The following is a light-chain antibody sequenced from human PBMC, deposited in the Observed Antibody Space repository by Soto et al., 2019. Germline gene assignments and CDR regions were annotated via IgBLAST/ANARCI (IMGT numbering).Light chain of an antibody. V-gene: IGKV1-9*01. Sequence: IHLPLSPRSLSASLGDGVTITCRASQDIAIYLAWYQQKPGEAPKLLIYGASTLYGGVPSRFSGSGSGTDFTLTISSLQAEDFATYYCQQLHNYPSTFGGGTKVDIK. CDR2: GAS. J-gene: IGKJ4*01. CDR3: QQLHNYPST. CDR1: QDIAIY.